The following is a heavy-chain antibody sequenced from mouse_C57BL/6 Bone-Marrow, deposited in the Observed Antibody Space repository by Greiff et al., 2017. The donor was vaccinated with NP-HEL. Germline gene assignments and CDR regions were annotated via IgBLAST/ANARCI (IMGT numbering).Heavy chain of an antibody. V-gene: IGHV1-85*01. D-gene: IGHD1-1*01. CDR2: IYPRGGST. CDR1: GYTFTSYD. J-gene: IGHJ3*01. CDR3: ASGDYYGSSSRFAY. Sequence: QVQLQQSGPELVKPGASVKLSCKASGYTFTSYDINWVKQRPGQGLEWIGWIYPRGGSTKYNEKFKGKATLTVDTSSSTAYMELHSLTSEDSAVNFCASGDYYGSSSRFAYWGQGTLVTVSA.